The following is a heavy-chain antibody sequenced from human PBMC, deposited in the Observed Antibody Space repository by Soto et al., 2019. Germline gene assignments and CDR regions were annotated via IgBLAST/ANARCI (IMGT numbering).Heavy chain of an antibody. Sequence: QVQLQESGPGLVKTSQTLSLTCTVSGGSISSGNYYWSWIRQHPGKGPEWIGHIYYNRNTYYNPSLKSRVTISLDTSRNQFSLSLSSVTAADTAVYYCARSRVVPAAKWFDPWGQGTLVTVSS. D-gene: IGHD2-2*01. J-gene: IGHJ5*02. V-gene: IGHV4-31*03. CDR2: IYYNRNT. CDR3: ARSRVVPAAKWFDP. CDR1: GGSISSGNYY.